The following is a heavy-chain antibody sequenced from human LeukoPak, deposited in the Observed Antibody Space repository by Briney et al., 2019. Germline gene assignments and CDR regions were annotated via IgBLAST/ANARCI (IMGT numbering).Heavy chain of an antibody. J-gene: IGHJ6*02. CDR3: ARENHGYPTDYYGMDV. D-gene: IGHD5-24*01. CDR2: ISSSSSYI. CDR1: GFTLSSYS. V-gene: IGHV3-21*01. Sequence: GGSLRLSCAASGFTLSSYSMNWVRQARGEGVEWVSSISSSSSYIYYADSVKGRFTISRDNAKNSLYLQMNSLRAEDTAVYYCARENHGYPTDYYGMDVWGQGTTVTVSS.